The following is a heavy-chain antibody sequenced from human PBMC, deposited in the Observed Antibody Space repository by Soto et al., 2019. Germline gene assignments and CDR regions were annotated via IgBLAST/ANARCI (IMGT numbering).Heavy chain of an antibody. CDR2: IKRKTDGGTT. J-gene: IGHJ4*02. CDR3: TGSLK. V-gene: IGHV3-15*01. CDR1: GFTINSAW. D-gene: IGHD3-10*01. Sequence: EVQLVESGGGLVKPGESLRLSCVASGFTINSAWMHWIRQAPGKGLEWVGLIKRKTDGGTTNYAAPVKGRFSISRDDSRSTLYLDMYSLKTEDTAVYYCTGSLKWGQGTLVTVSS.